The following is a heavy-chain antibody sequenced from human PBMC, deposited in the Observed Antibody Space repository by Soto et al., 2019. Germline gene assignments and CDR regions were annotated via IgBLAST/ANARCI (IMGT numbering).Heavy chain of an antibody. CDR2: IYHSGST. CDR3: ARRSGFGELPFNY. J-gene: IGHJ4*02. Sequence: PSETLSLTCAVSGGSISSSNWWSWVRQPPGKGLEWIGEIYHSGSTNYNPSLKSRVTISVDKSKNQFSLKLSSVTAADTAVYYCARRSGFGELPFNYWGQGTLVTVSS. CDR1: GGSISSSNW. D-gene: IGHD3-10*01. V-gene: IGHV4-4*02.